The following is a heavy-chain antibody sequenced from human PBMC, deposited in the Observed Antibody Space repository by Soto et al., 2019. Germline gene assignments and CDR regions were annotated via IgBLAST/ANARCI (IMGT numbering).Heavy chain of an antibody. CDR3: ARHGLQYSTNYYFDN. Sequence: QVQLQESGPGLVKPSETLSLTCTVSGGSISSSYWSWIRQPPGKGLEWIGYIYYTGSTKYNPSLTTRVTISVDTSKNQLSLKLSSVTAADAAVYYCARHGLQYSTNYYFDNWGQGTLVTVSS. V-gene: IGHV4-59*08. CDR1: GGSISSSY. CDR2: IYYTGST. D-gene: IGHD6-13*01. J-gene: IGHJ4*02.